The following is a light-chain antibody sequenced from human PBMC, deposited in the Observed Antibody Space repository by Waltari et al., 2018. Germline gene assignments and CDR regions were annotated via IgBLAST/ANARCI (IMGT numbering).Light chain of an antibody. CDR3: QQYDDLPYS. CDR1: EGISSW. CDR2: AGS. Sequence: DIQMTQSPSSLSASVGDKVTISCHASEGISSWLAWYQQRPGKAPKPLIFAGSSLQSGVPSRFSGSGSGTDYTLTITALQPEYVGIYYCQQYDDLPYSFGQGTTVEIK. V-gene: IGKV1D-16*01. J-gene: IGKJ2*03.